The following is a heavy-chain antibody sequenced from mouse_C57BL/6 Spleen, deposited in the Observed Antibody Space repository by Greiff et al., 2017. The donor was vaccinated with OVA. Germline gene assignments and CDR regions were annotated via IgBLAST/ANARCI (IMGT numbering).Heavy chain of an antibody. D-gene: IGHD1-1*01. CDR3: ASRFYYGSSYESAWFAY. V-gene: IGHV2-6*01. CDR1: GFSFTSYG. J-gene: IGHJ3*01. CDR2: IWGVGST. Sequence: VKLMESGPGLVAPSQSLSITCTVSGFSFTSYGVDWVRQSPGKGLEWLGVIWGVGSTNYNSALKSRLSISKDNSKSQVFLKMNSLQTDDTAMYYCASRFYYGSSYESAWFAYWGQGTLVTVSA.